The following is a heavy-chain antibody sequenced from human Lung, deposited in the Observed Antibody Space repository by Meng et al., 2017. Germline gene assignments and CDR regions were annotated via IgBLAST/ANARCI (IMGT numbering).Heavy chain of an antibody. CDR3: AKYLGTSSSYYFDY. J-gene: IGHJ4*02. D-gene: IGHD6-6*01. CDR1: GFTFSGYA. V-gene: IGHV3-23*01. CDR2: VSGSDDIA. Sequence: EVQLFESGGGLVQPGGSFRLSCAASGFTFSGYAMTWVRQAPGKGLEWVSSVSGSDDIAYYGDSVKGRVTISRDNSKNTLYLQMNSLRAEDTTIDFCAKYLGTSSSYYFDYWGQGTVVTVSS.